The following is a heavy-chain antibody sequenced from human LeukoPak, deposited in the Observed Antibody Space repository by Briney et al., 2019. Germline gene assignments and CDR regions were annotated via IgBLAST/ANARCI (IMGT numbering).Heavy chain of an antibody. J-gene: IGHJ4*02. V-gene: IGHV3-7*03. CDR2: IKQDGSEK. CDR1: GFTFGSYW. CDR3: VKNSGWYRLDC. Sequence: GGSLRLSCAASGFTFGSYWMSWVRQAPGKGLEWVANIKQDGSEKYYVDSVKGRFTISRDNAKNSLFLQMDSLRSEDTAVYYCVKNSGWYRLDCWGQGTLVTVSS. D-gene: IGHD6-13*01.